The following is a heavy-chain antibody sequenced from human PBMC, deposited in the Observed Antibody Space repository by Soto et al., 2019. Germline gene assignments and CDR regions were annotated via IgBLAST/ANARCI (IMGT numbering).Heavy chain of an antibody. Sequence: SETLSLTCTVSGGSISSGGYYWSWIRQHPGKGLEWIGYIYYSGSTYYNPSLKSRVTISVDTSKNQFSLKLSSVTAADTAVYYCARDTSIAARPSNHWFDPWGQGTLVTVSS. D-gene: IGHD6-6*01. CDR1: GGSISSGGYY. J-gene: IGHJ5*02. CDR2: IYYSGST. V-gene: IGHV4-31*03. CDR3: ARDTSIAARPSNHWFDP.